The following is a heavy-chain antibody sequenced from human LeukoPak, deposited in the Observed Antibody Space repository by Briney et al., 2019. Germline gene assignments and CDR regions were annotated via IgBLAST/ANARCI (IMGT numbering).Heavy chain of an antibody. CDR2: IYPGDSDT. V-gene: IGHV5-51*01. CDR3: ARHPGSAYYYYYYMDV. D-gene: IGHD1-14*01. J-gene: IGHJ6*03. CDR1: GYSFTSYW. Sequence: GESLKISCKGSGYSFTSYWIGWVRQMPGKGLEWMGIIYPGDSDTRYSPSFQGQVTISADKSISTAYLQWSSLKAPDTAMYYCARHPGSAYYYYYYMDVWGKGTTVTVSS.